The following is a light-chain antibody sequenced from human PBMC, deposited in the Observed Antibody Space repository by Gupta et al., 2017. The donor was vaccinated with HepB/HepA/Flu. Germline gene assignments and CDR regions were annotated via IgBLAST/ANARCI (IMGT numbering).Light chain of an antibody. Sequence: EIVMTQSPATLSVSPGERATLSCRTSQSIGTKLAWYQQRPGQVPRLLIYEASTRATDVPPRFAGSGSGTEFTLTSSYLRSEDFAIYSWQQDNPLVTFGEGTKVEIK. J-gene: IGKJ4*01. CDR3: QQDNPLVT. CDR2: EAS. CDR1: QSIGTK. V-gene: IGKV3-15*01.